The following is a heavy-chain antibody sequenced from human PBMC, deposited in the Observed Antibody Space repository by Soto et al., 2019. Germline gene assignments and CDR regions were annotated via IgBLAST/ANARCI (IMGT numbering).Heavy chain of an antibody. J-gene: IGHJ4*02. Sequence: ASVKVSCKVSGYTLTELSMHWVRQAPGKGLEWMGGFDPEDGETIYAQKFQGRVTMTEDTSTDTAYMELSSLRSEDTAVYYCATAHIGQQLVPFDTWGQGALVTVSS. CDR1: GYTLTELS. CDR2: FDPEDGET. D-gene: IGHD6-13*01. V-gene: IGHV1-24*01. CDR3: ATAHIGQQLVPFDT.